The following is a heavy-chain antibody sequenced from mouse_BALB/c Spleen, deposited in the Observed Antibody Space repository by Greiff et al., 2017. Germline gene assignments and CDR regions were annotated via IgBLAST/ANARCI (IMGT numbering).Heavy chain of an antibody. CDR2: ISYSGST. CDR1: GDSITSGY. D-gene: IGHD1-2*01. J-gene: IGHJ4*01. Sequence: VQLKESGPSLVKPSQTLSLTCSVTGDSITSGYWNWIRKFPGNKLEYMGYISYSGSTYYNPSLKSRISITRDTSKNQYYLQLNSVTTEDTATYYCARSRTTATGAMDYWGQGTSVTVSS. V-gene: IGHV3-8*02. CDR3: ARSRTTATGAMDY.